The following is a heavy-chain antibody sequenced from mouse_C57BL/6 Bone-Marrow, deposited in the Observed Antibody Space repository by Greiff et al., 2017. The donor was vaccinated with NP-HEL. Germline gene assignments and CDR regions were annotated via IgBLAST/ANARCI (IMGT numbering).Heavy chain of an antibody. CDR2: IHPNSGST. Sequence: VQLQQSGAELVKPGASVKLSCKASGYTFTSYWMHWVKQRPGQGLEWIGMIHPNSGSTNYNEKFKSKATLTVDKSSSTAYMQLSSLTSEDSAVYYCARDGGYYAMDYWGQGTSVTVSS. V-gene: IGHV1-64*01. J-gene: IGHJ4*01. CDR3: ARDGGYYAMDY. CDR1: GYTFTSYW.